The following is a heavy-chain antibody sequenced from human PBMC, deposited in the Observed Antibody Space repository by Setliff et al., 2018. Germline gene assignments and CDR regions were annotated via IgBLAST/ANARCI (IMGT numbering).Heavy chain of an antibody. CDR2: ISSSSSYI. D-gene: IGHD3-3*01. V-gene: IGHV3-21*01. CDR1: GFTFSSYS. J-gene: IGHJ3*02. Sequence: PGGSLRLSCAASGFTFSSYSMNWVRQAPGKGLEWVSSISSSSSYIYYADSVKGRFTISRDNAKNSLYLQMNSLRAEDTAMYYCARDDSNGCYDFWSGYSDAFDIWGQGTMVTVSS. CDR3: ARDDSNGCYDFWSGYSDAFDI.